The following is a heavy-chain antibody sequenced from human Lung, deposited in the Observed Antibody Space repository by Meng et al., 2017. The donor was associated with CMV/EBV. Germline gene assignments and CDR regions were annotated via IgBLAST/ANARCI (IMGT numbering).Heavy chain of an antibody. CDR1: GFSVTTKD. CDR2: TFRAGNT. J-gene: IGHJ2*01. Sequence: SXAASGFSVTTKDINWVRQAPGKGLEWVSITFRAGNTKYTDSVKGRFTVSRDNSKNTLYLQMDSLRVEDTAVYYCASVTRQCQMVAAIYWYADLWGRGTLXTVSS. D-gene: IGHD2-15*01. CDR3: ASVTRQCQMVAAIYWYADL. V-gene: IGHV3-66*02.